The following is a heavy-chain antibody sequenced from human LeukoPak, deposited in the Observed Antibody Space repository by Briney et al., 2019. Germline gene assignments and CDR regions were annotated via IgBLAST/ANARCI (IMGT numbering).Heavy chain of an antibody. V-gene: IGHV1-18*01. CDR1: GYTFTSYG. D-gene: IGHD2-2*02. CDR3: ARAPGYCSSSSCYTDYYYGMDV. CDR2: ISAYNGNT. Sequence: ASVKVSCKASGYTFTSYGISWVRQAPGQGLEWMGWISAYNGNTNYAQKLQGRVTMTTDTSTSTAYMELGSLRSDDTAVYYCARAPGYCSSSSCYTDYYYGMDVWGQGTTVTVSS. J-gene: IGHJ6*02.